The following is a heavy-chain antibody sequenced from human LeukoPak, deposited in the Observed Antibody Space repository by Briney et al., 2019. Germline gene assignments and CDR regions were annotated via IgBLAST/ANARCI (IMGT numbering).Heavy chain of an antibody. CDR1: GFTVVTNC. D-gene: IGHD2-21*01. CDR2: IYIGGST. Sequence: LSRAAAGFTVVTNCMRCARHSAGNGLEWVSVIYIGGSTSYADSVNGRFTISRDNSRNTLFLQMNSLRAEDTALYYCASAREYCGSAECYEYFQHWGQGTLVTVSS. J-gene: IGHJ1*01. CDR3: ASAREYCGSAECYEYFQH. V-gene: IGHV3-53*01.